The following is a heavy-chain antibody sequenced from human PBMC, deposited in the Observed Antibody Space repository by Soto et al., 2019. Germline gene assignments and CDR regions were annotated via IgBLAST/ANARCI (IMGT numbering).Heavy chain of an antibody. CDR3: ARTTAVPNTLRSRYFFDY. CDR2: VYYSGTA. Sequence: LSLTCSVSGGSVSNKTYYWSWIRQPPGKRLEWIGYVYYSGTANYNPSLKSRVTISVDLSKNQFSLRLSSVTTAGTALYYCARTTAVPNTLRSRYFFDYWGQGTLVTVSS. D-gene: IGHD4-17*01. CDR1: GGSVSNKTYY. V-gene: IGHV4-61*01. J-gene: IGHJ4*02.